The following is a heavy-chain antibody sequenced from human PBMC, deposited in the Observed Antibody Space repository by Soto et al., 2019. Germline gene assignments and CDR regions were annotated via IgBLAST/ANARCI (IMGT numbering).Heavy chain of an antibody. V-gene: IGHV1-3*01. J-gene: IGHJ5*02. D-gene: IGHD6-13*01. CDR2: INAANGDT. CDR3: VRRNVAASGINWFDP. Sequence: GASVKVSCKASGYTFTSYGIHWVRQAPGQRLEWMGWINAANGDTKYSPKFQGRVTITRDTSASTAYMELSSLRSEDTAVYYYVRRNVAASGINWFDPWGQGTLVTVSS. CDR1: GYTFTSYG.